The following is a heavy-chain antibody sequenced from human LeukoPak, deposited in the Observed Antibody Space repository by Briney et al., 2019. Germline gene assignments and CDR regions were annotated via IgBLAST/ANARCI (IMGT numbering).Heavy chain of an antibody. J-gene: IGHJ6*04. CDR1: GFTFSSYW. D-gene: IGHD3-10*01. CDR2: IKQDGSEK. CDR3: ARDWGEQTAYYYYYYGMDV. V-gene: IGHV3-7*03. Sequence: GVSLTLSRAASGFTFSSYWMSWVRQAPGKGLEGVANIKQDGSEKYYVDSVKGRFTISRDNAKNSLYLQMNSLRAEDTALYYCARDWGEQTAYYYYYYGMDVWGKGTTVTVSS.